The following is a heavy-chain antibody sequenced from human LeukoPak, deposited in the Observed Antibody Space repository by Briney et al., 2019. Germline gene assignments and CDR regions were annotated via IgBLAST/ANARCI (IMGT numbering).Heavy chain of an antibody. Sequence: SETLSLTCTVSGGSISSYYWSWIRQPAGKGLEWIGRIYTSGSTNYNPSLKSRVTISVDTSKNQFSLKLSSVTAADTAVYYCARAHSYDILTGYRDAFDIWGQGTMVTVSS. CDR2: IYTSGST. CDR3: ARAHSYDILTGYRDAFDI. D-gene: IGHD3-9*01. J-gene: IGHJ3*02. V-gene: IGHV4-4*07. CDR1: GGSISSYY.